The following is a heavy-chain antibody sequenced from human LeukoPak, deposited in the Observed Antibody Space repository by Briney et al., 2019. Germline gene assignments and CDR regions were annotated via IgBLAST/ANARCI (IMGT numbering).Heavy chain of an antibody. D-gene: IGHD2-2*02. CDR3: ARSRYCSSSSCYTYFDS. CDR2: MNSDGSST. Sequence: GGSLRLSFAAPGFNFSSHWVNWVRQAPGKGRMWVSRMNSDGSSTTYADSVKGRYTVSRDNAKDTLYLQLNSLRVEDTAVYYCARSRYCSSSSCYTYFDSWGQGTLVTVSS. V-gene: IGHV3-74*01. CDR1: GFNFSSHW. J-gene: IGHJ4*02.